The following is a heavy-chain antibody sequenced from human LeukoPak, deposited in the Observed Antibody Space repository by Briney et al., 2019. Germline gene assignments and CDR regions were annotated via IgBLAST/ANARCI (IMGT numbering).Heavy chain of an antibody. Sequence: GGSLRLSCAASGFTFSDYYMSWIRQTPGKGLEWVSYISSSRDHTEYADSVKGRFTVSRENAKNSLFLQLNSLRADDAAVYYCARVRSIAAAGTPDYWGQGTLVTVSS. J-gene: IGHJ4*02. D-gene: IGHD6-13*01. V-gene: IGHV3-11*06. CDR3: ARVRSIAAAGTPDY. CDR1: GFTFSDYY. CDR2: ISSSRDHT.